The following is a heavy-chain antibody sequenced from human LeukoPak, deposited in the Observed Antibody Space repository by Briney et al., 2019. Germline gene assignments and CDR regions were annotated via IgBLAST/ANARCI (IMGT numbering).Heavy chain of an antibody. V-gene: IGHV4-59*01. D-gene: IGHD2-15*01. J-gene: IGHJ6*04. CDR3: ARESDSNGMDV. CDR1: GGSISSYY. Sequence: SETLSLTCTVSGGSISSYYWSWIRQPPGKGLEWIGYIYYSGSTNYNPSLKSRVTISVDTSKNQFSLKLSSVTAADTAMYYCARESDSNGMDVWGKGTTVTVSS. CDR2: IYYSGST.